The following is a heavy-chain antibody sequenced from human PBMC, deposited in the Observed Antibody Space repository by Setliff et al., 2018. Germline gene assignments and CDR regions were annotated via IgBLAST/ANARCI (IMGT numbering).Heavy chain of an antibody. CDR3: GRAGKPYAIDI. V-gene: IGHV3-7*04. Sequence: ETLSLTCTASGGSISSMSYYWGWIRQPPGKGLEWVANIKGDDSERYYVDSVKGRFTVSRDNAKNSLFLQMDSLRVDDTAVYYCGRAGKPYAIDIWGQGTMVTVSS. J-gene: IGHJ3*02. CDR1: GGSISSMSYY. CDR2: IKGDDSER.